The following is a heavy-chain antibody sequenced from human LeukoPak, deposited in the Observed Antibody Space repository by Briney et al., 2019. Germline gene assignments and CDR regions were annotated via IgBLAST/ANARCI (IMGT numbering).Heavy chain of an antibody. CDR1: GGSISSSSYY. J-gene: IGHJ4*02. Sequence: PSETLSLTCTVSGGSISSSSYYWSWIRQPPGKGLEWIGEINLSGSTNYNPSLKSRVTISVDTSKNQFSLKLSSVTAADTAVYYCARQGAAAGTYSGLNRRRAVDYWGQGTLATVSS. CDR3: ARQGAAAGTYSGLNRRRAVDY. D-gene: IGHD6-13*01. V-gene: IGHV4-39*01. CDR2: INLSGST.